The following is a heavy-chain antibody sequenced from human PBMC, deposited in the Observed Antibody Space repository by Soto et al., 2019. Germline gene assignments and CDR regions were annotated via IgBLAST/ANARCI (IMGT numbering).Heavy chain of an antibody. J-gene: IGHJ6*02. CDR1: GYTFTSYG. V-gene: IGHV1-18*04. Sequence: ASVKVSCKASGYTFTSYGISWVRQAPGQGLEWMGWISAYNGNTNHAQKLQGRVTMTTDTSTSTAYMELRSLRSDDTAVYYCARVPAVVVPAAYYYYYGMDVWGQGTTVTVSS. CDR3: ARVPAVVVPAAYYYYYGMDV. CDR2: ISAYNGNT. D-gene: IGHD2-2*01.